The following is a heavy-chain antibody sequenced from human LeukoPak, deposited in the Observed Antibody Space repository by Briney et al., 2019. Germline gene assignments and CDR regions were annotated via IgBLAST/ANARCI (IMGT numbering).Heavy chain of an antibody. D-gene: IGHD2-15*01. Sequence: PGGTLRLSCAASGFTFSSYGMSWVRQAPGKGLEWVANIKQDGSEKYYVDSVKGRFTISRDNAKNSLYLQMNSLRAEDTAVYYCARALPYCSGGSCYEVAYYFDYWGQGTLVTVSS. J-gene: IGHJ4*02. CDR1: GFTFSSYG. V-gene: IGHV3-7*01. CDR2: IKQDGSEK. CDR3: ARALPYCSGGSCYEVAYYFDY.